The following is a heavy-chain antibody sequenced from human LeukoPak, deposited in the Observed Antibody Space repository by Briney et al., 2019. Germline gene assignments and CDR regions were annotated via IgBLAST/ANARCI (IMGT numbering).Heavy chain of an antibody. Sequence: GGSLRLSCAASGFTFSDYYMNWIRQAPGKGLEWISYISGSGGTICYADSVKGCFTISRDNGRNSLYLQMNNLRAEDTAVYYCAREGYDSTGYYPGHWGQGTLVTVSS. CDR2: ISGSGGTI. CDR1: GFTFSDYY. V-gene: IGHV3-11*01. J-gene: IGHJ4*02. CDR3: AREGYDSTGYYPGH. D-gene: IGHD3-22*01.